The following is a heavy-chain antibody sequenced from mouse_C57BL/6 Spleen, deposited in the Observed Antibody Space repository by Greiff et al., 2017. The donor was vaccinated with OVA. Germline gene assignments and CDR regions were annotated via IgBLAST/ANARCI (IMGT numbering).Heavy chain of an antibody. CDR3: ARGYYGSSYHWYFDV. J-gene: IGHJ1*03. D-gene: IGHD1-1*01. Sequence: EVQLQESGGGLVKPGGSLKLSCAASGFTFSDYGMHWVRQAPEKGLEWVAYISSGSSTIYYADTVKGRFTISRDNAKNTLFLQMTSLRSEDTAMYYCARGYYGSSYHWYFDVWGTGTTVTVSS. V-gene: IGHV5-17*01. CDR2: ISSGSSTI. CDR1: GFTFSDYG.